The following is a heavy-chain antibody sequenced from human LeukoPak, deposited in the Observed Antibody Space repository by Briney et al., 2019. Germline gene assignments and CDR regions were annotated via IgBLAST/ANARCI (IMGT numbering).Heavy chain of an antibody. V-gene: IGHV4-59*01. J-gene: IGHJ4*02. CDR3: ARAEKAVTGTLDS. CDR2: MYNRGST. Sequence: SETLSLTCTVSGDSIINYYWSWIRQSPGKELEWIGYMYNRGSTIYNPSLKSRVTISTDTSKNQFSLRLTSVTAADTAVYYCARAEKAVTGTLDSWGQGTLITVSS. D-gene: IGHD6-19*01. CDR1: GDSIINYY.